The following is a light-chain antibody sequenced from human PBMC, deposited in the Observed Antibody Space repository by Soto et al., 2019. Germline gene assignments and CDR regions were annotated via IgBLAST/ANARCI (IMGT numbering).Light chain of an antibody. J-gene: IGKJ1*01. Sequence: DIQMTQSPSSLSASVGDRVTITCRASQSISSHLNWYQQKPGKAPKLLIYAVFSLQSGVPSRFSGSGSGTDFTLTISSLQPEDFATYYCQQSYSTPRTFGQGTKVEIK. V-gene: IGKV1-39*01. CDR2: AVF. CDR1: QSISSH. CDR3: QQSYSTPRT.